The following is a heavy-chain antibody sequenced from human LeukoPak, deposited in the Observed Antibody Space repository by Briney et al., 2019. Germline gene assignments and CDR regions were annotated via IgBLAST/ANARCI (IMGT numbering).Heavy chain of an antibody. CDR1: GYTFTTYW. Sequence: ASVKVSRKASGYTFTTYWIQWVRQAPGQGLEWVALINPNDGSTTYAHKFQGRVTMTRDTSTSTVYMDLSRLTSEDTAVYYCVRAPRDSSTMLDYWGQGTLVTVSS. J-gene: IGHJ4*02. D-gene: IGHD6-13*01. CDR2: INPNDGST. V-gene: IGHV1-46*01. CDR3: VRAPRDSSTMLDY.